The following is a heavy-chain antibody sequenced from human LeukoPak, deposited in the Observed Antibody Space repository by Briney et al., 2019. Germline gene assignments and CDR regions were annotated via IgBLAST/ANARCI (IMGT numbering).Heavy chain of an antibody. CDR1: RFTFSAYA. D-gene: IGHD3-10*01. V-gene: IGHV3-30*04. J-gene: IGHJ4*02. CDR3: AKGEGTPDYFDY. CDR2: ISYDGSNK. Sequence: GRSLRLSCAASRFTFSAYAMHWVRQAPGKGLEWVAVISYDGSNKYYADSVKGRFTISRDNSKNTLYLQMNSLRAEDTAVYYCAKGEGTPDYFDYWGQGTLVTVSS.